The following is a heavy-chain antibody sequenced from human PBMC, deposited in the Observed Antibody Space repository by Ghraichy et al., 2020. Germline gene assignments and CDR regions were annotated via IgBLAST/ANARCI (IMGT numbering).Heavy chain of an antibody. J-gene: IGHJ4*02. D-gene: IGHD3-3*01. Sequence: GGSLRLSCAVSGFSFTNSAMSWVRQAPGKGLEWVSAISASAYSTYYADSVKGRFTISRDNSNNTFYLQMNSLRAEDTTRYYCAETPYYGFWSGYPDSWGQGTLLTVSS. CDR1: GFSFTNSA. CDR2: ISASAYST. V-gene: IGHV3-23*01. CDR3: AETPYYGFWSGYPDS.